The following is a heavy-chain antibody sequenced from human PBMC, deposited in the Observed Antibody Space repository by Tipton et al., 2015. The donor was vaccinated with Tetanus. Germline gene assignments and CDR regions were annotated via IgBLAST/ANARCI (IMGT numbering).Heavy chain of an antibody. CDR1: GDSLSVYC. Sequence: TLSLTCTVSGDSLSVYCWNWIRQSPGKGVEWIGWIHDSGSTNYNPPLKSRVTISVDTSKNQFSLKMDSVTAADTAVYYCARDGEITMVRGVGYYCGMDVWGQGTTVTVSS. V-gene: IGHV4-59*12. CDR2: IHDSGST. D-gene: IGHD3-10*01. J-gene: IGHJ6*02. CDR3: ARDGEITMVRGVGYYCGMDV.